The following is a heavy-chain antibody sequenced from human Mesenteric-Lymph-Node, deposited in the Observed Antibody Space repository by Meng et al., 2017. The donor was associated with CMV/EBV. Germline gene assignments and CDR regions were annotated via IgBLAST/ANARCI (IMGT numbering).Heavy chain of an antibody. CDR1: GGSISSSSYC. CDR3: ARRDSGSYLIDY. CDR2: IYYSGST. D-gene: IGHD1-26*01. V-gene: IGHV4-39*01. Sequence: CTVAGGSISSSSYCGGWIRQPPGKGLEWIGSIYYSGSTYYNPSLKSRVTISVDTSKNQFSLKLSSVTAADTAVYYCARRDSGSYLIDYWGQGTLVTVSS. J-gene: IGHJ4*02.